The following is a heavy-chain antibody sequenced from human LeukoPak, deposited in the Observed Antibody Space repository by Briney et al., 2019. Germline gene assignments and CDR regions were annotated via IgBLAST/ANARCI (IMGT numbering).Heavy chain of an antibody. CDR3: ARDPPPDDTSGYLDY. D-gene: IGHD3-22*01. CDR1: GFTISNCW. CDR2: MNQDGSRI. J-gene: IGHJ4*02. Sequence: GGSLRLSCSASGFTISNCWMTWVRQAPGKRLEWVANMNQDGSRIYYVDSVKGRFTISRDNAKNSLHLQMNSLRAEDTAVDYWARDPPPDDTSGYLDYWGQGALVTVSS. V-gene: IGHV3-7*04.